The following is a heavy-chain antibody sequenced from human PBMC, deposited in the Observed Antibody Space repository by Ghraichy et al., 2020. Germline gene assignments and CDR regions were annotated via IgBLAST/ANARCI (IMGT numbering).Heavy chain of an antibody. V-gene: IGHV4-59*01. J-gene: IGHJ4*02. D-gene: IGHD6-6*01. Sequence: SETLSLTCTVSGGSISSYYWSWIRQPPGKGLEWIGYIYYSGSTNYNPSLKSRVTISVDTSKNQFSLKLSSVTAADTAVYYCARGQLGGSDDYWGQGTLVTVSS. CDR1: GGSISSYY. CDR2: IYYSGST. CDR3: ARGQLGGSDDY.